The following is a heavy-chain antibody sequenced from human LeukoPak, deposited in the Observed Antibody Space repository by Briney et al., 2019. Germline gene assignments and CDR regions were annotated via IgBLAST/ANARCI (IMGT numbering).Heavy chain of an antibody. J-gene: IGHJ3*02. D-gene: IGHD3-22*01. CDR3: ARGRNPDSSGYYPSVDAFDI. CDR2: INSDGSSA. V-gene: IGHV3-74*01. Sequence: GGSLRLSCAASGFTFSSYWMHWVRQAPGKGLVWVSRINSDGSSASYADSVKGRFTISRDNAKNTLYLQMNSLRAEDTAVYYCARGRNPDSSGYYPSVDAFDIWGQGTMVTVSS. CDR1: GFTFSSYW.